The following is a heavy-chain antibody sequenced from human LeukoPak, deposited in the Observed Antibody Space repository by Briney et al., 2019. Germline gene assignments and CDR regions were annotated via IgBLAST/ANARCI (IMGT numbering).Heavy chain of an antibody. V-gene: IGHV1-69*05. D-gene: IGHD6-19*01. J-gene: IGHJ4*02. CDR2: IIPIIGTA. CDR3: ARGGAVADSSTFDY. CDR1: GGTFSSYA. Sequence: SVKVSCKASGGTFSSYAISWVRQAPGQGLEWMGGIIPIIGTANYAQKFQGRVTITTDESTSTAYMELSSLRSEDTAVYYCARGGAVADSSTFDYWGQGTLVTVSS.